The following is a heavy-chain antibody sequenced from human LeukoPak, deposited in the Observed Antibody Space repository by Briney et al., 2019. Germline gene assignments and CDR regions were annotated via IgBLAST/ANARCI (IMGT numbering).Heavy chain of an antibody. CDR1: GFTFSSYG. CDR3: ANSVFTQYSSGWYVDY. V-gene: IGHV3-30*18. D-gene: IGHD6-19*01. Sequence: PGGSLRLSCAASGFTFSSYGMHWVRQAPGKGLEWVAVISYDGSNKYYADSVKGRFTISRDNSKNTLYLQMNSLRAEDTAVYYCANSVFTQYSSGWYVDYWGQGTLVTVSS. J-gene: IGHJ4*02. CDR2: ISYDGSNK.